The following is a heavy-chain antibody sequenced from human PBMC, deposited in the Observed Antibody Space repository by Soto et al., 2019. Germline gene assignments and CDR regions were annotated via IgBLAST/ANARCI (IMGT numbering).Heavy chain of an antibody. CDR2: IRSKANSYAT. J-gene: IGHJ5*02. D-gene: IGHD6-13*01. CDR3: TRLIAAANWFDP. Sequence: GGSLRLSCAASGFTFSGSAMHWVRQASGKGLEWVGRIRSKANSYATAYAASVKGRFTISRDDSKNTAYLQMNSLKTEDMAVYYCTRLIAAANWFDPWGQGTLVTVSS. V-gene: IGHV3-73*01. CDR1: GFTFSGSA.